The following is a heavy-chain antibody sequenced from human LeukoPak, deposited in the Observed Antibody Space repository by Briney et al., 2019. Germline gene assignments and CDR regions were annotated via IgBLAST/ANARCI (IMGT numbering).Heavy chain of an antibody. J-gene: IGHJ5*02. D-gene: IGHD3-3*01. CDR3: ARQGGDFWSGYSNWFDP. CDR2: IYPGDSDT. Sequence: GESLKISCKGSGYSFTSYWMGWVRQMPGKGLEWMGIIYPGDSDTRYSPSFQGQVTISADKSISTAYLQWSSLKASDTAMYYCARQGGDFWSGYSNWFDPWGQGTLVTVSS. V-gene: IGHV5-51*01. CDR1: GYSFTSYW.